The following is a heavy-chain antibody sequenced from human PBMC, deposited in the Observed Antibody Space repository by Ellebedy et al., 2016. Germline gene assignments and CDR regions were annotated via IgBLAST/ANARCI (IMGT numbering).Heavy chain of an antibody. Sequence: SGPTLVKPTQTLTLTCTFSGFSLSTSTMYVSWIRQPPGKALEWLALIDWHDVKFYSTSLKTRLSVSKDTSKNQVVLTMTNMDQADTATYYCARTLNYYDSGSYPYFYYAMDVWGQGTTVTVSS. D-gene: IGHD3-10*01. CDR2: IDWHDVK. J-gene: IGHJ6*02. V-gene: IGHV2-70*01. CDR1: GFSLSTSTMY. CDR3: ARTLNYYDSGSYPYFYYAMDV.